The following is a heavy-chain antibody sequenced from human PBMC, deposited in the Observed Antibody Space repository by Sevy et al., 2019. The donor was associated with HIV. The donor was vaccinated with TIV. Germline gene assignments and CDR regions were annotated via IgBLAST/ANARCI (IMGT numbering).Heavy chain of an antibody. D-gene: IGHD3-22*01. V-gene: IGHV1-24*01. CDR2: FDPEDDET. CDR3: ATTKDYYESSGDPFDY. J-gene: IGHJ4*02. Sequence: ASVKVSCKLSGYTLTQLSMHWVRQAPGKGLEWMGSFDPEDDETIYAKKFQGRVTMTEDTSTDTAYMELSRLRSEDTAVYYCATTKDYYESSGDPFDYWGQGTLVTVSS. CDR1: GYTLTQLS.